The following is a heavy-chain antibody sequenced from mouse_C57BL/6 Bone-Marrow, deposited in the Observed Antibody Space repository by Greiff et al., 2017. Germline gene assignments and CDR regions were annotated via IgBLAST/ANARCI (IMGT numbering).Heavy chain of an antibody. Sequence: EVKLVESGGGLVQPGGSLKLSCAASGFTFSDYYMYWVRQTPEKRLEWVANISNGGGSTYYPDTVKGRFTISRDNAKNTLYLQVSRLKSEDTAMYYCARQMECWGQGTTVTVAS. J-gene: IGHJ4*01. V-gene: IGHV5-12*01. CDR2: ISNGGGST. CDR3: ARQMEC. CDR1: GFTFSDYY.